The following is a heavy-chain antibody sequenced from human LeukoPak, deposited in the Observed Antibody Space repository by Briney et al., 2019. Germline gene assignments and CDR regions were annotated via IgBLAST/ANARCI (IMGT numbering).Heavy chain of an antibody. CDR2: INPSGGST. V-gene: IGHV1-46*01. Sequence: ASVKVSCKASGYTFTRYYMHWVRQAPGQGLEWMGIINPSGGSTSYAQKFQGRVTMTRDTSTSTVYMELSSLRSEDTAVYYCARVDTIYSSSSEWDFDYWGQGTLVTVSS. D-gene: IGHD6-6*01. CDR1: GYTFTRYY. CDR3: ARVDTIYSSSSEWDFDY. J-gene: IGHJ4*02.